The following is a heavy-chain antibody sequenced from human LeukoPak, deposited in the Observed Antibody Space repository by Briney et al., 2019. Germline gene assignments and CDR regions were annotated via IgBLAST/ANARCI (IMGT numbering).Heavy chain of an antibody. CDR3: ASDASGQCVYTAMTAPFDY. CDR1: GYTFTKYY. V-gene: IGHV1-46*01. CDR2: INPSGGST. J-gene: IGHJ4*02. D-gene: IGHD5-18*01. Sequence: ASVTVSCKGSGYTFTKYYMHWVGQAPGQGLEWMGIINPSGGSTSYAQKFQGRVTMTRDTSTSTVYMELSNLRSEDTAVYYCASDASGQCVYTAMTAPFDYWGQGTLVTVSS.